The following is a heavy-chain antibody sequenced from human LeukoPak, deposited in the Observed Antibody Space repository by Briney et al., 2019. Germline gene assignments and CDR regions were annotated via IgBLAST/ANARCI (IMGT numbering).Heavy chain of an antibody. J-gene: IGHJ5*01. V-gene: IGHV1-2*02. Sequence: ASVKVSCKASGYTFTDHYVHWVRQAPGQGLEWMGWINIKSGGTNYAEKFQGRATLTRDTSTNSAYMEVSGLRFDDTAVYYCTRGTGTSWFDFWGQGALVTVSS. CDR2: INIKSGGT. D-gene: IGHD1-1*01. CDR3: TRGTGTSWFDF. CDR1: GYTFTDHY.